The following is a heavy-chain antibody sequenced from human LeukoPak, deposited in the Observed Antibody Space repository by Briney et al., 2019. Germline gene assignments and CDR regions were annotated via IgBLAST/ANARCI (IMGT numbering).Heavy chain of an antibody. J-gene: IGHJ6*03. CDR3: ARMNYYGSGSYSTGGYMDV. D-gene: IGHD3-10*01. CDR1: VGTFSSYA. Sequence: SVKVSCKASVGTFSSYAISWVRQAPGQGLEWMGGIIPIFGTANYAQKFQGRVTITADESTSTAYMELSSLRSEDTAVYYCARMNYYGSGSYSTGGYMDVWGKGTTVTVSS. CDR2: IIPIFGTA. V-gene: IGHV1-69*13.